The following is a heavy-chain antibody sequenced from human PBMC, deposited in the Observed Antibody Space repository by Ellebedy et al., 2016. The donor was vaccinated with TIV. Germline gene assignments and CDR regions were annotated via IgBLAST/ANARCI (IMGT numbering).Heavy chain of an antibody. CDR2: FFSSGST. V-gene: IGHV4-4*07. CDR3: ATSRDGYKIDS. J-gene: IGHJ4*02. CDR1: GGSMTNYY. Sequence: SETLSLTXTVSGGSMTNYYWSWIRQPAGKGLEWIGRFFSSGSTTYNPSLKSRVTMSVDTSKNQFSLKLSSVTAADTAVYYCATSRDGYKIDSWGQGALVTVSS. D-gene: IGHD5-24*01.